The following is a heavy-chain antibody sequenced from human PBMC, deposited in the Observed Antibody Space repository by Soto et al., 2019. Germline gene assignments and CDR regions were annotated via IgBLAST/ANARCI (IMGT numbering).Heavy chain of an antibody. V-gene: IGHV1-69*13. Sequence: SVKVSCKASGGSISTYAISWVRQAPGQGLEWMGGIIPIFGTTNYAQKFQGRVTITADGSTSTAYMELSSLSSEDTAVYYCGSVADYYASGTYYPFDYWGQGTLVTVSS. CDR1: GGSISTYA. CDR3: GSVADYYASGTYYPFDY. D-gene: IGHD3-10*01. CDR2: IIPIFGTT. J-gene: IGHJ4*02.